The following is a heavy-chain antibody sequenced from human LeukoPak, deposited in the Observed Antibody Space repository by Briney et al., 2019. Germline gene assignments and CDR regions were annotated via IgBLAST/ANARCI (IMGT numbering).Heavy chain of an antibody. V-gene: IGHV3-7*01. J-gene: IGHJ4*02. Sequence: PGGSLRLSCAVSGFTFSRYWMTWVRQSPRKGLEWVANINQDGSEKYYGDSVTGRFTISRDNAENSLFLQMNSLRADDTGVYYCARAREAPANVFPDHWGQGVVVTVSS. CDR2: INQDGSEK. CDR3: ARAREAPANVFPDH. CDR1: GFTFSRYW. D-gene: IGHD2-15*01.